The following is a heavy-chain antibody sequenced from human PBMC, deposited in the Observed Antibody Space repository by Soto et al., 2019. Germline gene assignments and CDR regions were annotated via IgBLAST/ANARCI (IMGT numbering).Heavy chain of an antibody. V-gene: IGHV6-1*01. CDR1: GDSVSSNSAA. J-gene: IGHJ6*02. Sequence: SQTLSLTCAISGDSVSSNSAAWNWIRQSPSRGLDWLGRTYYRSKWYNDYAVSVKSRITINPDTSKNQFSLQLNSVTPEDTAVYYCASENGGEQQLVNGLGMDVWGQGTTVTVSS. D-gene: IGHD6-13*01. CDR3: ASENGGEQQLVNGLGMDV. CDR2: TYYRSKWYN.